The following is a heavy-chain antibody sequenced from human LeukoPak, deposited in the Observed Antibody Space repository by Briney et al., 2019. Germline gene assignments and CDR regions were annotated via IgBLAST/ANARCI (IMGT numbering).Heavy chain of an antibody. Sequence: PGGPLRLPCSASGFTFSSYEMNWVRKAPGKGLGWLSYNIGRGDTIYSAVSVKGRFPISRDNAKISLFLQMNSLTADDTALYYCARERTTIVSGTTIGAYWGQRTLVTVSS. D-gene: IGHD2/OR15-2a*01. CDR2: NIGRGDTI. CDR1: GFTFSSYE. V-gene: IGHV3-48*03. J-gene: IGHJ4*02. CDR3: ARERTTIVSGTTIGAY.